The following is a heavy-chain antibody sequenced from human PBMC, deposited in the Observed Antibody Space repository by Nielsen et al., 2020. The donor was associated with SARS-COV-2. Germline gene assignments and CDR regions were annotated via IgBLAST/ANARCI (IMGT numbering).Heavy chain of an antibody. D-gene: IGHD3-10*01. V-gene: IGHV3-30-3*01. J-gene: IGHJ4*02. CDR2: ISYDGSNK. Sequence: GESLKISCAASGFTFSSYAMHWVRQAPGKGLEWVAVISYDGSNKYYADSVKGRFTISRDNAKNSLYLQMNSLRAEDTALYYCASLGGLLWFGEYEHKGDYWGQGTLVTVSS. CDR3: ASLGGLLWFGEYEHKGDY. CDR1: GFTFSSYA.